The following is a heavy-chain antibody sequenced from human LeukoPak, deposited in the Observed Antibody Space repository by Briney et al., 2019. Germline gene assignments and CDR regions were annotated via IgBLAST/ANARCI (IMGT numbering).Heavy chain of an antibody. V-gene: IGHV4-39*01. CDR1: GGSISSSSYY. Sequence: AETLSLTCTVSGGSISSSSYYWGWIRQPPGKGLEWIGSIYYSGSTYYNPSLKSRVTISVDTSKNQFSLKLSSVTAADTAVYYCARPYGAAGLDWGQGTLVTVSS. CDR2: IYYSGST. CDR3: ARPYGAAGLD. J-gene: IGHJ4*02. D-gene: IGHD4-17*01.